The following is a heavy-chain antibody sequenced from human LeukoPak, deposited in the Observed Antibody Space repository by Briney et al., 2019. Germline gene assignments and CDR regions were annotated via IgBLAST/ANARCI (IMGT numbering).Heavy chain of an antibody. D-gene: IGHD6-6*01. V-gene: IGHV4-59*12. CDR2: IYYSGST. CDR1: GGSFSGYY. J-gene: IGHJ4*02. Sequence: PSETLSLTCAVYGGSFSGYYWSWIRQPPGKALEWIGYIYYSGSTNYNPSLKSRVTISVDTSKNQFSLKLSSVTAADTAVYYCARDWKYSSSWYYFDYWGQGTLVTVSS. CDR3: ARDWKYSSSWYYFDY.